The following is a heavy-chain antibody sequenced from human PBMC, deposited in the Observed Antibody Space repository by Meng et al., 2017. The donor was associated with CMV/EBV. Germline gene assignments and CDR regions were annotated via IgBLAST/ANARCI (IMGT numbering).Heavy chain of an antibody. Sequence: VHLQDSGRGLGTPSETLSLTCSVSGGSSSSYHWSWIRQPAGKGLEWIGRIYTSGSTNYNPSLKSRVTMSVDTSKNQFSLKLSSVTAADTAVYYCAKSSEQNWNYGGWYFDLWGRGTLVTVS. J-gene: IGHJ2*01. V-gene: IGHV4-4*07. CDR3: AKSSEQNWNYGGWYFDL. D-gene: IGHD1-7*01. CDR2: IYTSGST. CDR1: GGSSSSYH.